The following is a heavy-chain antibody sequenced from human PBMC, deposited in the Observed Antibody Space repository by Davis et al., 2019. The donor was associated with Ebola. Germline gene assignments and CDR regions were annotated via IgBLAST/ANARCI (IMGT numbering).Heavy chain of an antibody. J-gene: IGHJ4*02. D-gene: IGHD3-10*01. Sequence: GESLKISCTGSGFAFSGHELHWVRQTPGKGLEWVANIKQDGSAENYVDSVKGRFSISRDNTKNSLYLQMDSLRVEDTAVYYCARDRSGYYGSAYYFDHWGQGTQVTVSS. CDR1: GFAFSGHE. V-gene: IGHV3-7*01. CDR2: IKQDGSAE. CDR3: ARDRSGYYGSAYYFDH.